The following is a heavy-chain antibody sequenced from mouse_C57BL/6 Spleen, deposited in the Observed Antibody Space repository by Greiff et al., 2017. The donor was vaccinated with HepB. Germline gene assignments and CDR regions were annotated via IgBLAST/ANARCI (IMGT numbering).Heavy chain of an antibody. CDR2: INPSNGGT. Sequence: VQLQQPGTELVKPGASVKLSCKASGYTFTSYWMHWVKQRPGQGLEWIGNINPSNGGTNYNEKFKSKATLTVDKSSSTAYMQLSSLTSEDSAVYYCARLGIYYGNYDYAMDYWGQGTSVTVSS. J-gene: IGHJ4*01. D-gene: IGHD2-1*01. CDR3: ARLGIYYGNYDYAMDY. V-gene: IGHV1-53*01. CDR1: GYTFTSYW.